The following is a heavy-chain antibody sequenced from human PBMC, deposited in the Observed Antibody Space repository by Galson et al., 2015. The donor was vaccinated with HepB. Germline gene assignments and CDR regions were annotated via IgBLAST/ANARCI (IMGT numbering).Heavy chain of an antibody. J-gene: IGHJ6*03. V-gene: IGHV1-69*13. CDR3: ASSPPLVDYYYMDV. D-gene: IGHD6-6*01. CDR1: GGTFRRYA. Sequence: SVKVSCKASGGTFRRYAISWVRQAPGQGLEWMGGIIPIFGTANYAQKFQGRVTITADESTSTAYMELSSLRSEDTAVYYCASSPPLVDYYYMDVWGKGTTVTVSS. CDR2: IIPIFGTA.